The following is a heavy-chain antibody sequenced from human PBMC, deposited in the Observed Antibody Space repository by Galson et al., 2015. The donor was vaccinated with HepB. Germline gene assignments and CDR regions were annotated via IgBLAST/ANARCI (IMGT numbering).Heavy chain of an antibody. D-gene: IGHD3-10*02. Sequence: SLRLSCAASGFTFSDYYMSWIRQAPGKGLEWVPYISSSSSYTNYADSVKGRFTISRDNSKNTLYLQMNSLRAEDTAVYYCAKDGRDTMSLDYWGQGTLVTVSS. CDR3: AKDGRDTMSLDY. CDR2: ISSSSSYT. J-gene: IGHJ4*02. V-gene: IGHV3-11*06. CDR1: GFTFSDYY.